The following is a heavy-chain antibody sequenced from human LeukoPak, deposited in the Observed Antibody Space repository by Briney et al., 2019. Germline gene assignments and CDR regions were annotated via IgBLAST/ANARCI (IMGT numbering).Heavy chain of an antibody. D-gene: IGHD2-15*01. Sequence: GGSLRLSCAASGLTFNSYAVHWVRQAPGKGLEWVAVISYDGSINFYAASVKGRFTISRDNSKNTLYLQMNSLRIDDTALYFCARDRRYCSGGSCYFDYFFDYWGQGTLVTVSS. J-gene: IGHJ4*02. CDR2: ISYDGSIN. CDR3: ARDRRYCSGGSCYFDYFFDY. CDR1: GLTFNSYA. V-gene: IGHV3-30*04.